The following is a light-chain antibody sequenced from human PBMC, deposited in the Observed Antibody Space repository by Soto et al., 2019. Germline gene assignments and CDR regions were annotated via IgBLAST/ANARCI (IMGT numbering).Light chain of an antibody. CDR2: GVT. Sequence: QSVLTQPASVSGSPGQSITISCAGTSSDVGGNNHVSWYQQHPGKAPKLIIYGVTNRPSGVSYRFSGSKSGNTASLTISGLQAEDEADYYCNSFAGSRGYVFGTGTKVTV. CDR1: SSDVGGNNH. J-gene: IGLJ1*01. V-gene: IGLV2-14*01. CDR3: NSFAGSRGYV.